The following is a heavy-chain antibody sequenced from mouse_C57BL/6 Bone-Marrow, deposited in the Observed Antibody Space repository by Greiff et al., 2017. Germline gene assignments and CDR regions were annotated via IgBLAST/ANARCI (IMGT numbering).Heavy chain of an antibody. J-gene: IGHJ1*03. CDR2: ISSGSSTI. V-gene: IGHV5-17*01. CDR3: ARDGRGYFDV. D-gene: IGHD1-1*01. CDR1: GFTFSDYG. Sequence: EVKLVESGGGLVKPGGSLKLSCAASGFTFSDYGMHWVRQAPEKGLEWVAYISSGSSTIYYADTVKGRFTISRDNAKNTLCLQMTSLRSEDTAMYYCARDGRGYFDVWGTGTTVTVSS.